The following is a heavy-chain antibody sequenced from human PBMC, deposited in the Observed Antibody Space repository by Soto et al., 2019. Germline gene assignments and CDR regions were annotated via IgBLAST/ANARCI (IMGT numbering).Heavy chain of an antibody. D-gene: IGHD3-16*01. CDR2: IYHTGST. V-gene: IGHV4-4*02. J-gene: IGHJ5*02. Sequence: QVQLQESGPGLVKPSGTLSLTCAVSNGSITNDNWWSWVRQSPGKGLEWIGDIYHTGSTNYNPSLKSRVMISTEKAKNTFSLRRGSVPAPAPPVSYCARVGGALPKIPGWFAPGAQGPLFPSSS. CDR1: NGSITNDNW. CDR3: ARVGGALPKIPGWFAP.